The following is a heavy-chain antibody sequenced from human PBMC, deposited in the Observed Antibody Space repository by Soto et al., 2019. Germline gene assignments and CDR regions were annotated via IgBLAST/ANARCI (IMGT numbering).Heavy chain of an antibody. V-gene: IGHV4-39*01. D-gene: IGHD4-17*01. Sequence: QLQLQESGPGLVKPSETLSLTCTVSGGSISSSSYYWGWIRQPPGKVLEWIGSIYYSGSTYYNPSLKRRVTISVDTSKNQFSLKLSAVTAADTAVYYCARHYDDYGDLCYFDSWVQGTLVTVSS. CDR3: ARHYDDYGDLCYFDS. J-gene: IGHJ4*02. CDR2: IYYSGST. CDR1: GGSISSSSYY.